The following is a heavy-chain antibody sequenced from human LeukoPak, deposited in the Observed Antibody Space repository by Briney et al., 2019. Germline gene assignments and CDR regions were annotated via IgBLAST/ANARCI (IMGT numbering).Heavy chain of an antibody. J-gene: IGHJ4*02. Sequence: ASVKVSCKASGYTFTGYYLHWVRQAPGQGLEWMGWINPNSGGTNYAQKFQGRVTMTRDTSISTAYMELSRLRSDDTAVHYCARDDSSGYSDYWGQGTLVAVSS. CDR2: INPNSGGT. CDR3: ARDDSSGYSDY. CDR1: GYTFTGYY. V-gene: IGHV1-2*02. D-gene: IGHD3-22*01.